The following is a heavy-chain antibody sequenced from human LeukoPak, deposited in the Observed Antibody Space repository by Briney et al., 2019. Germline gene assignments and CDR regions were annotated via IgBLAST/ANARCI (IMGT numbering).Heavy chain of an antibody. CDR1: GGTFSSYA. Sequence: HWASVKVSCTASGGTFSSYAISWVRQAPGQGLEWMGWINPNSGGTNYAQKFQGRVTMTRDTSISTAYMELSRLRSDDTAVYYCARVGPAAAYYYYYMDVWGKGTTVTVSS. J-gene: IGHJ6*03. V-gene: IGHV1-2*02. CDR2: INPNSGGT. CDR3: ARVGPAAAYYYYYMDV. D-gene: IGHD2-2*01.